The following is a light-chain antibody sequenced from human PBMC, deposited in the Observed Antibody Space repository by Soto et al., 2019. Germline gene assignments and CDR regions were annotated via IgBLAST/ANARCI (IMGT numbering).Light chain of an antibody. Sequence: EIVMTQSPATLSVSPGERATLSCWASQSVSSNLAWYQRKPGQAPRLLIYGASTRATGIPVRFSGSGSGTEFTLTISSLQSEDFAVYYCQQYNNWPWTFGQGTKVDIK. V-gene: IGKV3-15*01. CDR3: QQYNNWPWT. J-gene: IGKJ1*01. CDR1: QSVSSN. CDR2: GAS.